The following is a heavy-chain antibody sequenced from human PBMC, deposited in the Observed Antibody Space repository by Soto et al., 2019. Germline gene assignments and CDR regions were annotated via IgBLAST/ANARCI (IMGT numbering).Heavy chain of an antibody. V-gene: IGHV4-39*01. D-gene: IGHD3-3*02. CDR2: IYYSGST. CDR3: ASPKIAFYNWFDP. J-gene: IGHJ5*02. Sequence: SETLSLTCXVSGGSISSSSYYWGWIRQPPGKGLEWIGSIYYSGSTYYNPSLKSRVTISVDTSKNQFSLKLSSVTAADTAVYYCASPKIAFYNWFDPWGQGTLVTVSS. CDR1: GGSISSSSYY.